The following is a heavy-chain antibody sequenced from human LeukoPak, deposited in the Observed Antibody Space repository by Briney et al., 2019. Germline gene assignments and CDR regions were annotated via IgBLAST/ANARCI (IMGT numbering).Heavy chain of an antibody. Sequence: SETLSLTCTVSGYSISSGYYWGWIRQPPGKGLEWIGSIYYSGSTYYNPSLKSRVTISVDTSKNQFSLKLSSVTAADTAVYYCARVSEIFGAGYYYYYMDVWGKGTTVTVSS. CDR2: IYYSGST. CDR1: GYSISSGYY. V-gene: IGHV4-38-2*02. J-gene: IGHJ6*03. CDR3: ARVSEIFGAGYYYYYMDV. D-gene: IGHD3-3*01.